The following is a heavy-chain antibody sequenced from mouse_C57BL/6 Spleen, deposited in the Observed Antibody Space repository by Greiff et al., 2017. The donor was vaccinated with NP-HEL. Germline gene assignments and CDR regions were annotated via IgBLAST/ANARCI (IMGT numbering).Heavy chain of an antibody. CDR3: ARRGDGWGYFDV. J-gene: IGHJ1*03. CDR1: GYTFASYW. CDR2: IHPNSGST. V-gene: IGHV1-64*01. D-gene: IGHD2-3*01. Sequence: QVQLQQPGAELVKPGASVKLSCKASGYTFASYWMHWVKQRPGQGLEWIGMIHPNSGSTNYNEKFKSKATLTVDKSSSTAYMQLSSLTSEDSAVYYCARRGDGWGYFDVWGTGTTVTVSS.